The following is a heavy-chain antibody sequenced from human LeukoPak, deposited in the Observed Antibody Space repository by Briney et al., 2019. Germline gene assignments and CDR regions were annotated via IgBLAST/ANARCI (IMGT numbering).Heavy chain of an antibody. CDR2: IYYSGST. J-gene: IGHJ4*02. D-gene: IGHD6-19*01. CDR1: GGSISSSSYY. V-gene: IGHV4-39*01. Sequence: SETLSLTCTVSGGSISSSSYYWGWIRQPPGKGLEWIGSIYYSGSTYYNPSLKSRVTISADTSKNQFSLKLSSVTAADTAVYYCASLSRAGYSSGWIQLDYWGQGTLVTVSS. CDR3: ASLSRAGYSSGWIQLDY.